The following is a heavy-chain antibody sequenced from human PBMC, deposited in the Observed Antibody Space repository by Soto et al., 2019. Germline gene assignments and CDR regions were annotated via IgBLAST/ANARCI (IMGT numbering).Heavy chain of an antibody. CDR2: IYYSGST. CDR3: ARRYGPGFDY. V-gene: IGHV4-59*08. D-gene: IGHD4-17*01. CDR1: GGSISSYY. Sequence: QVQLQESGPGLVKPSETLSLTCTVSGGSISSYYWSWIRQRPVKGLEWIGYIYYSGSTNYNPSLKRRVTTSVDTSKIQFSLKLSPVTAADTAVYYSARRYGPGFDYWGQGTLVTVSS. J-gene: IGHJ4*02.